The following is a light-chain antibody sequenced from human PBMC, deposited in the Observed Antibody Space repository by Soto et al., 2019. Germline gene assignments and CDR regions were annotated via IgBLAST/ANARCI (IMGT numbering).Light chain of an antibody. J-gene: IGKJ2*01. CDR3: PQFHSLPYT. CDR2: GAS. CDR1: QDISNS. Sequence: DIQMTQSPSSLSASVGDRVTITGQASQDISNSLIWYQQKSGKAPKLLIYGASDLETGVPSRFRGGGSGTYFTFTISSLHSEDIATYFCPQFHSLPYTFGQGTKLEIK. V-gene: IGKV1-33*01.